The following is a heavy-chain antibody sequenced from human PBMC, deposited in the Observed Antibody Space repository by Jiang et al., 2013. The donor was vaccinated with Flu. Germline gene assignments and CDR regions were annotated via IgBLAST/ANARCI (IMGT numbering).Heavy chain of an antibody. J-gene: IGHJ3*02. CDR2: ISSSSSNI. CDR3: ARDLYDFWSFDAFDI. Sequence: QLVESGGGLVKPGGSLRLSCAASGFTFSTYSMNWVRQAPGKGLEWVSSISSSSSNIYYADSVKGRFTISRDNAKNSLHLQMNSLRAEDTAVYYCARDLYDFWSFDAFDIWGPGTTVTVSS. D-gene: IGHD3-3*01. CDR1: GFTFSTYS. V-gene: IGHV3-21*01.